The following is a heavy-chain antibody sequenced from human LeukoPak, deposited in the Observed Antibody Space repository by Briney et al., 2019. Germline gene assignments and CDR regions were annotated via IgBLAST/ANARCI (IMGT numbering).Heavy chain of an antibody. D-gene: IGHD3-22*01. CDR1: GGSISSGGYS. Sequence: SETLSLTCAVSGGSISSGGYSWSWIRQPPGKGLEWIGYIYHSGSTYYNPSLKSRVTISVDRSKNQFSLKLSSVTAADTAVYYCARGVYDSSGYSPFFDYWGQGTLSPSPQ. V-gene: IGHV4-30-2*01. CDR3: ARGVYDSSGYSPFFDY. CDR2: IYHSGST. J-gene: IGHJ4*02.